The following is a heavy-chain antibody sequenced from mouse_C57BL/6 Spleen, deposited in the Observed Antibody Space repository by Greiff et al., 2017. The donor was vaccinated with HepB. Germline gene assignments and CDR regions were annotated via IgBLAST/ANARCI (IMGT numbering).Heavy chain of an antibody. CDR3: ARKEEAEGAY. CDR2: INPYNGGT. V-gene: IGHV1-19*01. J-gene: IGHJ3*01. CDR1: GYTFTDYY. Sequence: EVQLQQSGPVLVKPGASVKMSCKASGYTFTDYYMNWVKQSHGKSLEWIGVINPYNGGTSYNQKFKGKATLTVDKSSSTAYMELNSLTSEDSAVYYCARKEEAEGAYWGQGTLVTVSA.